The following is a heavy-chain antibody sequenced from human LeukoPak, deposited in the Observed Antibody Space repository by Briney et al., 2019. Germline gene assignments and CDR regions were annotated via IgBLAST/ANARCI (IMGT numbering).Heavy chain of an antibody. CDR1: GGSFSGYY. CDR2: INHSGST. Sequence: PSETLSLTCAVYGGSFSGYYWSWIRQPPGKGLEWIGEINHSGSTNYNPSPKSRVTISVDTSKNQFSLKLSSVTAADTAVYYCASILRYSGHYYYMDVWGKGTTVTVSS. D-gene: IGHD1-1*01. V-gene: IGHV4-34*01. CDR3: ASILRYSGHYYYMDV. J-gene: IGHJ6*03.